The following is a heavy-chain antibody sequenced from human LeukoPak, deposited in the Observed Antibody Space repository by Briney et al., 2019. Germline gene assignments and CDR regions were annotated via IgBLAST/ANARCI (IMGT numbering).Heavy chain of an antibody. CDR3: ATDGHGATLGY. J-gene: IGHJ4*02. CDR1: GYTFTDYY. Sequence: ASVKVSCKVSGYTFTDYYMHWVQQAPGKGLERMGLVDPEDGETIYAEKFQGRVTITADTSTDTAYMELSSLRSEDTAVYYCATDGHGATLGYWGQGTLVTVSS. CDR2: VDPEDGET. V-gene: IGHV1-69-2*01. D-gene: IGHD4/OR15-4a*01.